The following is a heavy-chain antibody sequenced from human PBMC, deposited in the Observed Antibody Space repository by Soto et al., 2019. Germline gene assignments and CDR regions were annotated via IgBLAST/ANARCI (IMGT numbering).Heavy chain of an antibody. Sequence: ASVPMSVRWSVSGGSIRNSSCYWAWIRQPPGKGLEWIGSVYYSGTTYYNPSLKSRVTISEDTSTNTAYMELRNLRSDDTAVYYCATVDVWAQPFFDNWGQGTLVTVSS. CDR2: VYYSGTT. CDR1: GGSIRNSSCY. V-gene: IGHV4-39*02. CDR3: ATVDVWAQPFFDN. J-gene: IGHJ4*02. D-gene: IGHD2-2*01.